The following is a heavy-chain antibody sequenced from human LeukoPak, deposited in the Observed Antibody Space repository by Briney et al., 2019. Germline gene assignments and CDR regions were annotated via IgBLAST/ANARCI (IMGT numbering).Heavy chain of an antibody. J-gene: IGHJ4*02. V-gene: IGHV4-34*01. Sequence: PSKTLSLTCAVSGVSFYDYYWAWVRQTPGKGLEWIGEINHSGYTNDSPSLKSRVTLSIDTSRKQFSLNLRSVTVADAGTYYCTRMTTGHDYWGQGTLVTVSS. CDR2: INHSGYT. CDR1: GVSFYDYY. CDR3: TRMTTGHDY. D-gene: IGHD4-17*01.